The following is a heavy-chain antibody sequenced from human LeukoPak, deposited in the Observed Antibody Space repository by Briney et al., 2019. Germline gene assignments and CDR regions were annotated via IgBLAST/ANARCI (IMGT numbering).Heavy chain of an antibody. J-gene: IGHJ3*02. D-gene: IGHD6-13*01. CDR3: ARDRSSSWYTTSAFDI. CDR1: GFTFSSYS. Sequence: GGSLRLSCAASGFTFSSYSMNWVRQAPGKGLEWVSSISSSSSYIYYADSVKGRFTISRDNAKNSLYLQMNSLRAEDTAVYYCARDRSSSWYTTSAFDIWGQGTMVTVSS. V-gene: IGHV3-21*01. CDR2: ISSSSSYI.